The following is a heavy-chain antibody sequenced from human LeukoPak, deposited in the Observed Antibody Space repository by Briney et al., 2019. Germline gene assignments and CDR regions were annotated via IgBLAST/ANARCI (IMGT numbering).Heavy chain of an antibody. CDR2: IYYSGST. CDR1: GGSISSYY. J-gene: IGHJ4*02. CDR3: ARAVPLRFLEWLDY. Sequence: SSETLSLTCTVSGGSISSYYWSWIRQPPGKGLEWIGYIYYSGSTNYNPSLKSRVTISVDTSKNQFSLKLSSVTAADTAVYYCARAVPLRFLEWLDYWGQGTLVTVSS. V-gene: IGHV4-59*01. D-gene: IGHD3-3*01.